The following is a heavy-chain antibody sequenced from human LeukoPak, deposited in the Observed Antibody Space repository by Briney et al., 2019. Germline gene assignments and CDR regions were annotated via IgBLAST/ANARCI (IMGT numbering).Heavy chain of an antibody. D-gene: IGHD1-26*01. CDR3: ARGPSPTNWFDP. Sequence: PSETLSLTCAVSGGSISSGGYSWSWIRQPPGKGLEWIVYIYHSGSTYYNPSLKSRVTISVDRSKNQFSLKLSSVTAADTAVYYCARGPSPTNWFDPWGQGTLVTVSS. V-gene: IGHV4-30-2*01. J-gene: IGHJ5*02. CDR1: GGSISSGGYS. CDR2: IYHSGST.